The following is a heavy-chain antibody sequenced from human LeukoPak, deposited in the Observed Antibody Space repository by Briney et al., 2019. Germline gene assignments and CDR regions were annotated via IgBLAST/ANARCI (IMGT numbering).Heavy chain of an antibody. V-gene: IGHV1-2*02. J-gene: IGHJ6*04. Sequence: ASVKVSCKASGYTFTSYDINWVRQAPGQGLEWMGWINPNSGGTNYAQKFQGRVTMTRDTSISTAYMELSRLRSDDTAVYYCARGPYGSGDVWGKGTTVTISS. CDR2: INPNSGGT. CDR3: ARGPYGSGDV. CDR1: GYTFTSYD. D-gene: IGHD3-10*01.